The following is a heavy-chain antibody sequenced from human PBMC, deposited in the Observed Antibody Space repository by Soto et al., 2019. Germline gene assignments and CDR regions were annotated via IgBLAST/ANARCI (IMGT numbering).Heavy chain of an antibody. CDR1: GYSFTSYW. CDR2: IYPGDSDT. V-gene: IGHV5-51*01. D-gene: IGHD3-22*01. J-gene: IGHJ6*02. Sequence: GESLKISCKGSGYSFTSYWIGWVRQMPGKGLEWMGIIYPGDSDTRYSPSLQGQVTISADKSISTAYLQWSSLKASDTAMYYCARLNYYDSSGYSNYYYYYGMDVWGQGTTVTVSS. CDR3: ARLNYYDSSGYSNYYYYYGMDV.